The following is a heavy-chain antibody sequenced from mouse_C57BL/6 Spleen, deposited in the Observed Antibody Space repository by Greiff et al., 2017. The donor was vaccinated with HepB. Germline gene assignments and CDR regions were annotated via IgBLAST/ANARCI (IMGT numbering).Heavy chain of an antibody. V-gene: IGHV1-62-2*01. J-gene: IGHJ3*01. CDR3: ARHEDPKSFITTAGFAY. D-gene: IGHD1-1*01. Sequence: QVQLQHSGAELVKPGASVKLSCKASGYTFTEYTIHWVKQRSGQGLEWIGWFYPGSGSIKYNEKFKDKATLTADKSSSTVYMELSRLTSEDSAVYCCARHEDPKSFITTAGFAYWGQGTLVTVSA. CDR2: FYPGSGSI. CDR1: GYTFTEYT.